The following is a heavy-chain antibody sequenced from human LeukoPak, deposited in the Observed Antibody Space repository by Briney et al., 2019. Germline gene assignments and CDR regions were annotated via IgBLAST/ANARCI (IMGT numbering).Heavy chain of an antibody. J-gene: IGHJ5*02. CDR3: ARETDHFDVLTGGSWFDP. V-gene: IGHV4-4*07. Sequence: SETLSLTCTVSGGSISSYYWSWIRQPPGKGLEWIGRIYSSGSTNYNPSLKSRVTMSVDTSKNQFSLKLSSVTAADTAVYYCARETDHFDVLTGGSWFDPWGQGTLVTVSS. CDR1: GGSISSYY. CDR2: IYSSGST. D-gene: IGHD3-9*01.